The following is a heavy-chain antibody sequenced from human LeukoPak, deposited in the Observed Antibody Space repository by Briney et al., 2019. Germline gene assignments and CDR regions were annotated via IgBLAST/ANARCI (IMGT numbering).Heavy chain of an antibody. CDR3: ARFRGYCSGGSCYDDYAFDI. CDR1: GFTSDDYG. CDR2: INWNGGST. D-gene: IGHD2-15*01. J-gene: IGHJ3*02. V-gene: IGHV3-20*04. Sequence: GGSLRLSCAASGFTSDDYGMSWVRQAQGKGLGWVSGINWNGGSTGYADSVKGRFTISRDNAKNSLYLQMNSLRAEGTALYYCARFRGYCSGGSCYDDYAFDIWGQGTMVTVSS.